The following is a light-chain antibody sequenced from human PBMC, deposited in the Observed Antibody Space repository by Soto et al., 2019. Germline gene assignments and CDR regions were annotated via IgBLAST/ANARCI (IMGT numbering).Light chain of an antibody. V-gene: IGKV1-5*01. CDR3: LQDHDDSWT. J-gene: IGKJ1*01. CDR1: QSISSW. Sequence: DIQMTQSPSTLSASVGDRVTITCRASQSISSWLAWYQQKPGKAPKLLIHEASRLESGVPSRFRGSRSGTEFTLTVSSLQPEDFATYYCLQDHDDSWTFGQGTKVDIK. CDR2: EAS.